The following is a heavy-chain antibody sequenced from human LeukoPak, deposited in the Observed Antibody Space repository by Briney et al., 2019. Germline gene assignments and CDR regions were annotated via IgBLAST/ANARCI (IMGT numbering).Heavy chain of an antibody. Sequence: SVKVSCKASGRLFTSYGIAWVRQAPGKGLEWLGWKSNFDGDSKVAENLQGRVTLTSDSSTTTAYMELTSLKVDDTAVYYCVRARGCSNCVLTDGFDSWGQGKKVTVSS. V-gene: IGHV1-18*01. J-gene: IGHJ3*01. CDR3: VRARGCSNCVLTDGFDS. CDR2: KSNFDGDS. CDR1: GRLFTSYG. D-gene: IGHD6-13*01.